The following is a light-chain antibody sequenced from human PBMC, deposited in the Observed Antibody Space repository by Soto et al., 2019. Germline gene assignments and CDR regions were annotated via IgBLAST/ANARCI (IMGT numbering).Light chain of an antibody. J-gene: IGKJ4*01. CDR3: QQRTNWPPT. CDR1: QSVRND. Sequence: IVLTQSPATLSLSPGARATLSCRASQSVRNDLVWYHQKPGQAPRVLIYSASNRATGIPARFSGSGSGTDFTLTISSLEPEDFAVYYCQQRTNWPPTFGGGTKVEMK. CDR2: SAS. V-gene: IGKV3-11*01.